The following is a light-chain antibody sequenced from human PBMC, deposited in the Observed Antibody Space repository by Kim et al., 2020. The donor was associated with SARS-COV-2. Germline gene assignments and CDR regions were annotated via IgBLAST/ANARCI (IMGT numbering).Light chain of an antibody. J-gene: IGLJ2*01. CDR3: AAWDYSLSAVL. Sequence: GDKVPISCSGSNSEIGSSYVSWYQQVPGTSPKLLIFDDSRRAAGIPDRFSGSKSGTSGTLGITGLQTGDEADYYCAAWDYSLSAVLFGGGTQLTVL. CDR1: NSEIGSSY. CDR2: DDS. V-gene: IGLV1-51*01.